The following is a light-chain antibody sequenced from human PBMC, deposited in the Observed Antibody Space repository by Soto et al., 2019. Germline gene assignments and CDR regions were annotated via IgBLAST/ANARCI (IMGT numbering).Light chain of an antibody. CDR3: QSYDSSLSGWV. CDR2: GNS. CDR1: SSNIGAGYD. V-gene: IGLV1-40*01. Sequence: QAVVTQPHSVSGAPRQRVTISCTGSSSNIGAGYDVHWYQQLPGTAPKLLIYGNSNRPSGVPDRFSGSKSGTSASLAITGLQAEDEADYYCQSYDSSLSGWVFGGGTKLTVL. J-gene: IGLJ3*02.